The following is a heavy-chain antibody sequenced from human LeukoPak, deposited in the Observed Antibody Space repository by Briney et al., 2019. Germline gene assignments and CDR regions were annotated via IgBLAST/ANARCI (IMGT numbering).Heavy chain of an antibody. D-gene: IGHD3-3*01. CDR2: INHSGST. Sequence: SETLSLTCAVYGGSFSGYYWSWIRQPPGKGLEWIGEINHSGSTNYNPSLKSRVTISVDTSKNQFSLKLSSVTAADTAVYYCAGTRTYYDFWSGYGVWGQGTTVTVSS. CDR1: GGSFSGYY. CDR3: AGTRTYYDFWSGYGV. J-gene: IGHJ6*02. V-gene: IGHV4-34*01.